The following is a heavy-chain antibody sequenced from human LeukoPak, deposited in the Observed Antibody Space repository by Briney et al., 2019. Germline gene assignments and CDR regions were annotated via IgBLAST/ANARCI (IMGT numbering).Heavy chain of an antibody. J-gene: IGHJ5*02. CDR3: ARDSQAGWFDP. Sequence: SETLSLTCTVSGGSISSGDYYWSWIRQPQGKGLEWIGYIYHSGSTYYNPSLKSRVTISVDTSKNQFSLKLSSVTAADTAVYYCARDSQAGWFDPWGQGTLVAVSS. CDR1: GGSISSGDYY. CDR2: IYHSGST. V-gene: IGHV4-30-4*01.